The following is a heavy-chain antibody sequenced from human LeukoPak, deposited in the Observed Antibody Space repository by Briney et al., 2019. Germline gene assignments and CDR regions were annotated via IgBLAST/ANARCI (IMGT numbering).Heavy chain of an antibody. Sequence: PGGSLRLSCAASGFTFSSYSMNWFRQAPGKGLEWVSYISSSSSTIYYADSVKGRFTISRDNAKNSLYLQMNSLRAEDTAVYYCARVDYDFWSGYPGAFDIWGQGTMVTVSS. D-gene: IGHD3-3*01. CDR3: ARVDYDFWSGYPGAFDI. V-gene: IGHV3-48*01. CDR1: GFTFSSYS. CDR2: ISSSSSTI. J-gene: IGHJ3*02.